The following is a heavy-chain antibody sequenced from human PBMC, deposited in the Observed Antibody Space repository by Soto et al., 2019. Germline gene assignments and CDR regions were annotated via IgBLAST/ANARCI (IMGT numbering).Heavy chain of an antibody. V-gene: IGHV1-2*04. D-gene: IGHD2-8*01. Sequence: GASVKVFCKASGYSFTDYHIHWVRQAPGQGLEWLGRINPKSGGTSTAQKFQGWVTMTSDRSISTVYMELTRLRSDDTAVYFCARGHPTDCSNGVCSFFYNHEMDVWGQGTTVTVSS. CDR2: INPKSGGT. J-gene: IGHJ6*02. CDR3: ARGHPTDCSNGVCSFFYNHEMDV. CDR1: GYSFTDYH.